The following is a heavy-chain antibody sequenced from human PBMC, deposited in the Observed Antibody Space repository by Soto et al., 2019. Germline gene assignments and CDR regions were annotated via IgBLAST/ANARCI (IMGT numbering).Heavy chain of an antibody. V-gene: IGHV4-30-4*01. CDR3: ASSYCISTSCYDGYHYYGMDV. D-gene: IGHD2-2*01. CDR1: GGSITSGDYY. CDR2: IHYSGST. J-gene: IGHJ6*02. Sequence: SETLSLTCTVSGGSITSGDYYWSWIRQPPGKGLEWIGYIHYSGSTYYNPSLKSRVTISLDRSKNQFSLKLSSVTAADTAVYYCASSYCISTSCYDGYHYYGMDVWGQGTTVTVSS.